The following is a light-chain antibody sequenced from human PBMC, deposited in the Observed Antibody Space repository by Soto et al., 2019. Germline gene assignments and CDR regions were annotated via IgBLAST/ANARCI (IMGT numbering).Light chain of an antibody. CDR1: HDITSY. J-gene: IGKJ1*01. Sequence: DIQMTQSPSSLSASVGDRVTITCQASHDITSYLNWYQHKPGKAPKLLIYDASSLESGVPSRFSGSGSGTEFTLTISSLQPDDFATYYCQQYNSYSPWTFGQGTKVEIK. CDR2: DAS. CDR3: QQYNSYSPWT. V-gene: IGKV1-5*01.